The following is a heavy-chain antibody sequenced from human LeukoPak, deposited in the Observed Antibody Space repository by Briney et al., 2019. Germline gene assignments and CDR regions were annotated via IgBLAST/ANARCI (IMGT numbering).Heavy chain of an antibody. CDR1: GGSISSYY. J-gene: IGHJ3*02. Sequence: SETLSLTCTVSGGSISSYYWSWMRQPPGKGLEWIGYIYYSGSTNYNPSLKSRVTISVDTSKNQFSLKLSSVTAADTAVYYCATSLDSSGYRDAFDIWGQGTMVTVSS. D-gene: IGHD3-22*01. CDR2: IYYSGST. V-gene: IGHV4-59*01. CDR3: ATSLDSSGYRDAFDI.